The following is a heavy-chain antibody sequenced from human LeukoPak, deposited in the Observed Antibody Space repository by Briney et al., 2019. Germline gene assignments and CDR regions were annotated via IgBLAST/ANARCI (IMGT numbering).Heavy chain of an antibody. Sequence: GGSLRLSCAASGFSFSRYWMSWVRQSPGEGPEWVANINEDGRDKGYVDSVKGRFIMSRDNRRNSLYLQMNDLRDDDTGIYYCVRDYTHDGDYEFWGQGTSVTVSS. J-gene: IGHJ4*02. CDR3: VRDYTHDGDYEF. CDR2: INEDGRDK. V-gene: IGHV3-7*01. CDR1: GFSFSRYW. D-gene: IGHD4-17*01.